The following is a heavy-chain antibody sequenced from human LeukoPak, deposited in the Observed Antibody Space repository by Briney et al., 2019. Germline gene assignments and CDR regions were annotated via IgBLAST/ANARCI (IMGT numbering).Heavy chain of an antibody. CDR3: AKDLRFCPQKYDSSSHPFDY. J-gene: IGHJ4*02. V-gene: IGHV3-23*01. CDR1: GFTFSNYA. Sequence: GGSLRLSCAASGFTFSNYAMNWVRQAPGKGLEWVSGTCGSGGSTYYADSVKGRFTISRDNSKNTLYLQMNSLRAEDTTVYYCAKDLRFCPQKYDSSSHPFDYWGQGTLVTVSS. D-gene: IGHD6-6*01. CDR2: TCGSGGST.